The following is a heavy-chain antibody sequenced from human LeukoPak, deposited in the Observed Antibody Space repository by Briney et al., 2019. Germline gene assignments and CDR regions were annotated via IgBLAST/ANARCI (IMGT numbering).Heavy chain of an antibody. J-gene: IGHJ4*02. CDR1: GYTFNSSY. V-gene: IGHV1-46*02. CDR2: INPSDDST. D-gene: IGHD3-22*01. Sequence: ASVKVSCKASGYTFNSSYMHWVRQAPGQGLEWMGIINPSDDSTRYAQKFQGRVTMTKDTSTNTVYMHLSSLSSDDTAVHHCARAYYESSAYRHAVYFDYWGQGTLVTVSS. CDR3: ARAYYESSAYRHAVYFDY.